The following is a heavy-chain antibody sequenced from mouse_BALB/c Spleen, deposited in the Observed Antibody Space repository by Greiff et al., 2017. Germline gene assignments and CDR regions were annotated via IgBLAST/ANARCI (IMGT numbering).Heavy chain of an antibody. V-gene: IGHV5-17*02. D-gene: IGHD2-14*01. Sequence: EVQRVESGGGLVQPGGSRKLSCAASGFTFSSFGMHWVRQAPEKGLEWVAYNSSGSSTIYYADTVKGRFTISRDNPKNTLFLQMTSLRSEDTAMYYCAKEVRRNYYAMDYWGQGTSVTVSS. CDR1: GFTFSSFG. J-gene: IGHJ4*01. CDR3: AKEVRRNYYAMDY. CDR2: NSSGSSTI.